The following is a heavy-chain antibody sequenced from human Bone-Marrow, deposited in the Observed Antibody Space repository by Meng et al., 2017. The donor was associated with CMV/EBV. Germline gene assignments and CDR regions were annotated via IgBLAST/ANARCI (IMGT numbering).Heavy chain of an antibody. J-gene: IGHJ5*02. CDR3: ALKIGNWFDP. D-gene: IGHD2/OR15-2a*01. Sequence: LYCAASGFTPRSYGMHWVRQAPGKGLEWVAVISYDGSHKYYADSVKGRFTISRDNSKNTLYLQMNSLRAEDTALYYCALKIGNWFDPWGQGTLVTVSS. CDR1: GFTPRSYG. CDR2: ISYDGSHK. V-gene: IGHV3-30*03.